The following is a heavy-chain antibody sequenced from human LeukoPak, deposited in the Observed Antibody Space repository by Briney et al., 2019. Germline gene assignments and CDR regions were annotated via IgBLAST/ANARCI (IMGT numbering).Heavy chain of an antibody. D-gene: IGHD2-2*01. Sequence: GASVKVSCKASGYTFTSYGISWVRQAPGQGLEWMGWISAYNGNTNYAQKLQGRVTMTTDTSTSTAYMELRSLRSDDTAVYYCARPRRSSTSFHAGAFDIWGQGTMVTVSS. CDR2: ISAYNGNT. J-gene: IGHJ3*02. V-gene: IGHV1-18*01. CDR3: ARPRRSSTSFHAGAFDI. CDR1: GYTFTSYG.